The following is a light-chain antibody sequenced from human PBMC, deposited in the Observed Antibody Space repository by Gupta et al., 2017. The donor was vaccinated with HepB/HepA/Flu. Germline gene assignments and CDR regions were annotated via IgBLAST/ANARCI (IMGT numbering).Light chain of an antibody. Sequence: ENVMTQSPATLSVSPGERATLSCRASQSVDSNLAWYQQKPGQAPRPLVYGASTRATGIPARFSGSGSGTEFTLTISSLQSEDFAVYYCQQYYNWPPLTFGGGTKVEIK. J-gene: IGKJ4*01. CDR1: QSVDSN. V-gene: IGKV3-15*01. CDR3: QQYYNWPPLT. CDR2: GAS.